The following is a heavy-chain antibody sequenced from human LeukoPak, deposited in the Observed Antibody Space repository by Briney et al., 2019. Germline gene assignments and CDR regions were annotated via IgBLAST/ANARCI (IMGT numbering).Heavy chain of an antibody. D-gene: IGHD2-8*02. CDR2: IYYSGTT. CDR1: GGSITSRSFY. V-gene: IGHV4-39*01. J-gene: IGHJ4*02. CDR3: ARHAWVGRTGFDY. Sequence: PSETLSLTCIVSGGSITSRSFYWGWIRQPPGKGLEWIGSIYYSGTTHYNPSLKSRATLSVDTSKSQFSLNLSSVTAPDTAVYYCARHAWVGRTGFDYWGRGTLVTVSS.